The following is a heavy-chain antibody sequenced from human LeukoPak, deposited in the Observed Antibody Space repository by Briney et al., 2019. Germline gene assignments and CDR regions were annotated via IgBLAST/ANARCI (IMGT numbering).Heavy chain of an antibody. CDR1: GGSISSSSYY. D-gene: IGHD2-15*01. V-gene: IGHV4-39*01. J-gene: IGHJ5*02. CDR2: IYYSGST. CDR3: ARLCSGGSCYGNWFDP. Sequence: SETLSLTCTVSGGSISSSSYYWGWIRQPPGKGLEWIGSIYYSGSTYYNPSLKSRVTISVDTSKNQFSLKLSSVTAADTAVYYCARLCSGGSCYGNWFDPWGQGTLVTVSS.